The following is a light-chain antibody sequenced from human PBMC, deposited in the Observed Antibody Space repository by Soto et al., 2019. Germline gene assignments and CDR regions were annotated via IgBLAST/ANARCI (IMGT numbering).Light chain of an antibody. CDR2: DVS. V-gene: IGLV2-14*01. CDR1: SSDVGGYNY. Sequence: QSWLAKPSSGYGFPGQSSTISSPGTSSDVGGYNYVSWYQQHPGKAPKLMIYDVSNRPSGVSNRFSGSKSGNTASLTISGLQAEDEADYYCSSYTSSSTLLYVFGTGTKVTVL. J-gene: IGLJ1*01. CDR3: SSYTSSSTLLYV.